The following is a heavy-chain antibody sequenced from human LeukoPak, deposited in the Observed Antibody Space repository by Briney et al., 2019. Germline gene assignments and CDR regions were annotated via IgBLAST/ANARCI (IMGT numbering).Heavy chain of an antibody. CDR2: INPNSGGT. CDR1: GYTFTGYY. V-gene: IGHV1-2*02. Sequence: APVKVSCKASGYTFTGYYMHWVRQAPGQGLEWMGWINPNSGGTNYAQKLQGRVTMTTDTSTSTAYMELRSLRSDDTAVYYCARVFDFWSGHWFDPWGQGTLVTVSS. CDR3: ARVFDFWSGHWFDP. D-gene: IGHD3-3*01. J-gene: IGHJ5*02.